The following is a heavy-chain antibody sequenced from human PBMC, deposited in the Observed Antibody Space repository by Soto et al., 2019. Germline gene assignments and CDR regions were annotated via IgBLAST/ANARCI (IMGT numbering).Heavy chain of an antibody. CDR3: AKDDGGSGRDPFDS. CDR2: INPSGGST. V-gene: IGHV1-46*01. Sequence: ASVKVSCKASGYTFTSYYMHWVRQAHGQGLEWMGIINPSGGSTSYAQKFQGRVTMTRDTSTSTVYMELNSLRAEDTAVYYCAKDDGGSGRDPFDSWGQGTLVTVSS. CDR1: GYTFTSYY. J-gene: IGHJ4*02. D-gene: IGHD3-10*01.